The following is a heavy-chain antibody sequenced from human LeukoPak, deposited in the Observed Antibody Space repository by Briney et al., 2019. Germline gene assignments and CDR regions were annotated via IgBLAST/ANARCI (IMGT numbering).Heavy chain of an antibody. CDR2: IYYRGST. V-gene: IGHV4-59*01. J-gene: IGHJ4*02. D-gene: IGHD3-22*01. Sequence: SETLPLTCTVSGGSISGYYWSWIRQPPGKGLEWIGYIYYRGSTNYNPSLKSRVTISVDTSKNQFSLKLSSVTAADTVVYYCARHYSDSSAYFKYWGQGTLVTVSS. CDR3: ARHYSDSSAYFKY. CDR1: GGSISGYY.